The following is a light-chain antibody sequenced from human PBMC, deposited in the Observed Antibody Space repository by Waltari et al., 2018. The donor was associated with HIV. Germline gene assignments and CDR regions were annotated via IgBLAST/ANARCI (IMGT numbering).Light chain of an antibody. J-gene: IGKJ1*01. CDR3: QKYDSAPRT. CDR1: QGISNY. V-gene: IGKV1-27*01. CDR2: AAS. Sequence: DIQMTQSPSSLSASVGDRVTITCRASQGISNYLAWYQQKPGKIPKLLIYAASSLHSGVPSRFSGSGSATDFTLTIDGLQPEDVATYYCQKYDSAPRTFGQGTKVEI.